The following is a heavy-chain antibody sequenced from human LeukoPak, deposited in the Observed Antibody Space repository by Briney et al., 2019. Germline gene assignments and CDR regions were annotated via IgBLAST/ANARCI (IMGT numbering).Heavy chain of an antibody. CDR3: ARHMDCTNGVCQDRYYDY. V-gene: IGHV4-59*08. Sequence: SETLSRTCTVSGGSISSYYWSWIRQPPGKGLEWIGYIYYSGSTKYNPSLKSRVTISVDTSKNQFSLKLSSVTAADTAVYYCARHMDCTNGVCQDRYYDYWGQGTVVTVSS. J-gene: IGHJ4*02. CDR2: IYYSGST. CDR1: GGSISSYY. D-gene: IGHD2-8*01.